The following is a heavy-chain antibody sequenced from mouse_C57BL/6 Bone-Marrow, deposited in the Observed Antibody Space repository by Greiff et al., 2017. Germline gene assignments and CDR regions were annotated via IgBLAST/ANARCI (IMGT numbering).Heavy chain of an antibody. V-gene: IGHV1-53*01. CDR3: ARHYYGRSYIAY. Sequence: VLLQQSGPELVTPGPSVSLSCTASGYTFTSYWMHWVKQRPGQGLEWIGNINPSNGGTNYNEKFKTKATLTVDQSSSTAYMQLSSLTSEDSAVYYCARHYYGRSYIAYWGQGTLITVSA. J-gene: IGHJ3*01. D-gene: IGHD1-1*01. CDR2: INPSNGGT. CDR1: GYTFTSYW.